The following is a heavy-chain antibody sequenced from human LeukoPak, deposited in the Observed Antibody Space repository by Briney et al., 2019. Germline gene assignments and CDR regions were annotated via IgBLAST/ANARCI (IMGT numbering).Heavy chain of an antibody. CDR3: ARDRGRKYSSSGYFEY. Sequence: GGSLRLSCAASGFTFSSYSMNWVRQAPGKGLEWVSSISSSSSYIYYADSVKGRFTISRDNAKNSLYLQMNSLRAEDTAVYYCARDRGRKYSSSGYFEYWGQGTLVTVSS. D-gene: IGHD6-13*01. V-gene: IGHV3-21*01. CDR2: ISSSSSYI. CDR1: GFTFSSYS. J-gene: IGHJ4*02.